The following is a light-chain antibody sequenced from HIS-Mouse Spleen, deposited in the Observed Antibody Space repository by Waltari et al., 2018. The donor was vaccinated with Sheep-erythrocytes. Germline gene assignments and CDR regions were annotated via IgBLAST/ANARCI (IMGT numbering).Light chain of an antibody. J-gene: IGLJ1*01. CDR1: SSDVGGYNY. V-gene: IGLV2-11*01. CDR2: DVS. Sequence: QSALTQPRSVSGSPGQSVTTSCTGTSSDVGGYNYVSWYQQHPGKAPKLMIYDVSKRPSGVPDRFSRSKSGNTASLTISGLQAEDEADYYCCSYAGSYNYVFGTGTKVTVL. CDR3: CSYAGSYNYV.